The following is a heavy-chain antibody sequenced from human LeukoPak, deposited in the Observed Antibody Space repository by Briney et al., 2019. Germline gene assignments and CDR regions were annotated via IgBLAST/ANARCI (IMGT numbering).Heavy chain of an antibody. Sequence: GGSLRLSCAASGFTFSSYGMHWVRQAPGKGLEWVAVIWYDGSNKYYADSVKGRFTISRDNSKNTLYLQMNSLRAEDTAVYYCAKVPIAVAYYDYWGQGTLVTVSS. J-gene: IGHJ4*02. CDR1: GFTFSSYG. D-gene: IGHD6-19*01. CDR2: IWYDGSNK. CDR3: AKVPIAVAYYDY. V-gene: IGHV3-33*06.